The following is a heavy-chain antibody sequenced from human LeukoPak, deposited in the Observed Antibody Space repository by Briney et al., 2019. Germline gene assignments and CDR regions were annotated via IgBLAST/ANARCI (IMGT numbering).Heavy chain of an antibody. D-gene: IGHD2-2*01. CDR3: ARDYQGFDY. V-gene: IGHV1-2*02. CDR1: GYTFTGYY. J-gene: IGHJ4*02. CDR2: INPNSGGT. Sequence: ASVKVSCKASGYTFTGYYMHWVRQAPGQGLEWMGWINPNSGGTNYAQKFQGRVTMTRDTSISTVYMELSSLRSEDTAVYYCARDYQGFDYWGQGTLVTVSS.